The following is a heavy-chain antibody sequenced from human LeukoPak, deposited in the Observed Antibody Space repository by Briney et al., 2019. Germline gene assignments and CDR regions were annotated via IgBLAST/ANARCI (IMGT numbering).Heavy chain of an antibody. Sequence: ASVKVSCKASGGTFSSYAISWVRQAPGQGLEWMGWINPNSGGTNYAQKFQGRVTMTRDTSISTAYMELSRLRSDDTAVYYCARDEYSGSSNFDYWGQGTLVTVSS. CDR1: GGTFSSYA. CDR3: ARDEYSGSSNFDY. V-gene: IGHV1-2*02. J-gene: IGHJ4*02. D-gene: IGHD1-26*01. CDR2: INPNSGGT.